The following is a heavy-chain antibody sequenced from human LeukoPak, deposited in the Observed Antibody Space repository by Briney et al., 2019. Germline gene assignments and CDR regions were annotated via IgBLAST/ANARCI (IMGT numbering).Heavy chain of an antibody. D-gene: IGHD1-1*01. CDR3: AKSPWNGKFRAYFDY. CDR2: ISYDGSNK. V-gene: IGHV3-30*18. J-gene: IGHJ4*02. CDR1: GFTFSSYG. Sequence: GRSLRLSCAASGFTFSSYGMHWVRQAPGKGLEWVAVISYDGSNKYYADSVKGRFTISRDNSKNTLYLQMNSLRAEDTAVYYCAKSPWNGKFRAYFDYWGQGTLVTVSS.